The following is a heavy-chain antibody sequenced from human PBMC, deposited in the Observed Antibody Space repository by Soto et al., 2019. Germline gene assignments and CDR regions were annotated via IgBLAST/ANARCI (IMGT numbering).Heavy chain of an antibody. CDR3: AAGGGLPRYS. J-gene: IGHJ4*02. CDR2: IYHSGST. D-gene: IGHD5-12*01. Sequence: SETLSHTCAVSGGSISSGGYSCSWIRQPPGKGLEWIGYIYHSGSTYYNPPLKSRLTISVDRSKNQSSLKLSSVTAADTDVYYCAAGGGLPRYSWGQGTLVTVS. V-gene: IGHV4-30-2*01. CDR1: GGSISSGGYS.